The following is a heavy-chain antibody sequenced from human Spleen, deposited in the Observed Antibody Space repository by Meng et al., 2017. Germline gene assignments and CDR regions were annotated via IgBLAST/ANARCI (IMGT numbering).Heavy chain of an antibody. V-gene: IGHV4-59*01. CDR2: ISYSGST. J-gene: IGHJ3*01. Sequence: SETLSLTCTVSDGSINNYYWSWIRQPPGKGLEWIGYISYSGSTNYNPSLKSRVTMSLDTSKNLFSLNLKSVSTVDTAVYHCARVAGYIDAFDVWGQGKVVTVSS. D-gene: IGHD5-24*01. CDR3: ARVAGYIDAFDV. CDR1: DGSINNYY.